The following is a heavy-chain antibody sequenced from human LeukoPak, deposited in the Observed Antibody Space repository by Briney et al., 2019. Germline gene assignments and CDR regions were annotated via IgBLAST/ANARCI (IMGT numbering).Heavy chain of an antibody. D-gene: IGHD3-22*01. Sequence: PGGSLRLSCTASGFTFGDYAMSWVRQAPGKGLEWVGFIRSKAYGGTTEYAASVKGRFTISRDDSKSIAYLQMNSLKTEDTAVYYCTSSSLPQANYYDSSGYYGYWGQGTLVTVSS. J-gene: IGHJ4*02. CDR1: GFTFGDYA. CDR3: TSSSLPQANYYDSSGYYGY. V-gene: IGHV3-49*04. CDR2: IRSKAYGGTT.